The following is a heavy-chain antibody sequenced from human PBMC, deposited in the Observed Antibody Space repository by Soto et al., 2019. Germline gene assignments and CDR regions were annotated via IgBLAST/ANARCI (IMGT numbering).Heavy chain of an antibody. CDR3: VRVADDDYMHWWYFDY. J-gene: IGHJ4*02. CDR2: VSAYNGNT. V-gene: IGHV1-18*01. Sequence: QVQLVQSGAEVKMPGASVKVSCKASGYTFTRNGISWVRQAPGQGLEWMGWVSAYNGNTKYAPKLQGRVTMTTDTCTSTAYMELRSLRSDDTAVYYCVRVADDDYMHWWYFDYWGQGTLVTVSS. CDR1: GYTFTRNG. D-gene: IGHD4-17*01.